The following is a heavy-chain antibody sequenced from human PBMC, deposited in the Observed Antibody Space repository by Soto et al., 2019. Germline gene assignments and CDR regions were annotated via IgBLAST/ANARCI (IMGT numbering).Heavy chain of an antibody. CDR3: ARGSGNYDYYYYYSMDV. CDR2: ISYDGSNK. J-gene: IGHJ6*02. Sequence: GGSLRLSCAASGFTFSSYAMHWVRQAPGKGLEWVAVISYDGSNKYYADSVKGRFTISRDNSKNTLYLQMNSLRAEDTAVYYCARGSGNYDYYYYYSMDVWGQGTTVTVSS. V-gene: IGHV3-30-3*01. D-gene: IGHD4-4*01. CDR1: GFTFSSYA.